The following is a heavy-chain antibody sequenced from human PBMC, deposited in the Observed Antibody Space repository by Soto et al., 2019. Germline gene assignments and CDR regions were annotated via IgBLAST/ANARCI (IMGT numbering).Heavy chain of an antibody. CDR3: ARLGWGNGDSDY. Sequence: QLQLQESGPGLVKSSETLSLTCSVSGGSINKSNYFWGWIRQARGKGLEWIGSILYSGTTSYTSSLKSRVTISVDTSKNQFSLKLTSVTAADTAVYFCARLGWGNGDSDYWGQGTLVTVSA. V-gene: IGHV4-39*01. CDR2: ILYSGTT. CDR1: GGSINKSNYF. D-gene: IGHD2-21*01. J-gene: IGHJ4*02.